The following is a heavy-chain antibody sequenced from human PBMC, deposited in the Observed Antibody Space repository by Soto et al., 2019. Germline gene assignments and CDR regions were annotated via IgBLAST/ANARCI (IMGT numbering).Heavy chain of an antibody. Sequence: QVQLVESGGGVVQPGRSLRLSCAASGFTFSSYGMHWVRQAPGKGLEWVAVISYDGSNKYYADSVKGRFTISRDNSKNTLYLQMNSLRAEDTAVYYCAKDPFGYCSGGSCYLWLDYWGQGTLVTVSS. CDR1: GFTFSSYG. CDR2: ISYDGSNK. J-gene: IGHJ4*02. D-gene: IGHD2-15*01. CDR3: AKDPFGYCSGGSCYLWLDY. V-gene: IGHV3-30*18.